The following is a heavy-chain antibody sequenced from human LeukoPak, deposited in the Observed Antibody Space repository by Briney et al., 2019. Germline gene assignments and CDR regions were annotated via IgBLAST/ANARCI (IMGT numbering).Heavy chain of an antibody. Sequence: GGSLRLSCAASGFTFSSYAMSWVRQAPGKGLEWVSGISGSGVSTYYADSVKGRFTISRDNSKNTLFLLLNSLRAEDTALYFCAKDLNNSPYWGQGTLVTVSS. CDR2: ISGSGVST. CDR1: GFTFSSYA. V-gene: IGHV3-23*01. J-gene: IGHJ4*02. D-gene: IGHD4-23*01. CDR3: AKDLNNSPY.